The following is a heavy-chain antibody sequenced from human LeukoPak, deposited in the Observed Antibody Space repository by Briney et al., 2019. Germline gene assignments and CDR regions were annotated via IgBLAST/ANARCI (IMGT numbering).Heavy chain of an antibody. CDR2: IIPILGIA. CDR1: GGTFSSYA. V-gene: IGHV1-69*04. D-gene: IGHD1-1*01. J-gene: IGHJ4*02. Sequence: ASVKVSCKACGGTFSSYAISWVRQAPGQGLEWMGRIIPILGIANYAQKFQGRVTITADKSTSTAYMELSSLRSEDTAVYYCASEEHWNDDWGQGTLVTVSS. CDR3: ASEEHWNDD.